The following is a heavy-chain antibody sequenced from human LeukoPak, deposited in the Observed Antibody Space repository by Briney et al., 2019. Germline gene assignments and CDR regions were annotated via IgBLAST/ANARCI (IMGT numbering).Heavy chain of an antibody. Sequence: KPSETLSLTCTVSGGSIINDYWSWIRQPVGKGLEWIGRIYSSGSANYSPSLKRRVSMSIDTSNNHFSLNLTSVTAADTALYFCARDVRYASGWSTPESWGQGTLVTVSS. CDR2: IYSSGSA. CDR1: GGSIINDY. CDR3: ARDVRYASGWSTPES. V-gene: IGHV4-4*07. D-gene: IGHD6-19*01. J-gene: IGHJ5*02.